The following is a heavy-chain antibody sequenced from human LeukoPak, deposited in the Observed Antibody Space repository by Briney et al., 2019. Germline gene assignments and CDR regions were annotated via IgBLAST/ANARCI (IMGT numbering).Heavy chain of an antibody. J-gene: IGHJ4*02. V-gene: IGHV4-30-2*01. CDR3: AGHLVAAAAQADY. CDR1: GGSISSGGYY. D-gene: IGHD6-13*01. CDR2: IYHSGST. Sequence: PSETLSLTCTVSGGSISSGGYYWSWIRQPPGKGLEWIGYIYHSGSTYYNPSLKSRVTISVDRSKNQFSLKLSSVTAADTAVYYCAGHLVAAAAQADYWGQGTLVTVSS.